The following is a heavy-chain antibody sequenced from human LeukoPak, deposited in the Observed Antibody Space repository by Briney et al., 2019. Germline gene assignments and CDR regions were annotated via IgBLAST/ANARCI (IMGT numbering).Heavy chain of an antibody. CDR3: VSQYCSGGSCFSH. V-gene: IGHV3-48*02. Sequence: DFVKGRFSISRDNAKNSVCLQMNSLRDGDTAVYYCVSQYCSGGSCFSHWGQGTLVTVSS. D-gene: IGHD2-15*01. J-gene: IGHJ4*02.